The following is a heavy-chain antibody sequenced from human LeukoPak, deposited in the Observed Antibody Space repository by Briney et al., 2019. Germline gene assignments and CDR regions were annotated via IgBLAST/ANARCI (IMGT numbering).Heavy chain of an antibody. D-gene: IGHD3-10*01. Sequence: PGGSLRLSCAASGYTFSSHGLTWVRQAPGKGLEWVANIGQDGSEKYYVDSVKGRFTISRDNAKNSLYLQMNSLGAEDTAVYYCARGAGSGSYYKPYYYGVDVWGQGTTVTVSS. V-gene: IGHV3-7*01. CDR1: GYTFSSHG. CDR2: IGQDGSEK. J-gene: IGHJ6*02. CDR3: ARGAGSGSYYKPYYYGVDV.